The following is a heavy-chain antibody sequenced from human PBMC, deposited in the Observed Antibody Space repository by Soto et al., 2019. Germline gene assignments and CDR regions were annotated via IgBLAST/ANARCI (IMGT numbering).Heavy chain of an antibody. V-gene: IGHV3-48*01. CDR1: GFTFSSYS. D-gene: IGHD2-15*01. CDR2: ISSSSSTI. Sequence: EVQLVESGGGLVQPGGSLRLSCAASGFTFSSYSMNWVRQAPGKGLEWVSYISSSSSTIYYADSVKGRFTISRDNAKNSLYLQMNSLRAEDTAVYYCASFMKVVAATSAFDIWGQGTMVTVSS. CDR3: ASFMKVVAATSAFDI. J-gene: IGHJ3*02.